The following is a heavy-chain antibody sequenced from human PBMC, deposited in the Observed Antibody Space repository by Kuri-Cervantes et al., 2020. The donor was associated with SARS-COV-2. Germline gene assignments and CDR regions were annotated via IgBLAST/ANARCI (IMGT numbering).Heavy chain of an antibody. CDR1: GGSFSVYY. J-gene: IGHJ5*02. Sequence: SQTLSLTCAVYGGSFSVYYWGWIRQPPGRGLEWIGEINHSGSTNYNPSLKSRVTISVDTSKNQMSLRLSSVTAADTAVYYCARDAHCSSTFCPWFDPWGQGTLVTVSS. V-gene: IGHV4-34*01. CDR2: INHSGST. D-gene: IGHD2-2*01. CDR3: ARDAHCSSTFCPWFDP.